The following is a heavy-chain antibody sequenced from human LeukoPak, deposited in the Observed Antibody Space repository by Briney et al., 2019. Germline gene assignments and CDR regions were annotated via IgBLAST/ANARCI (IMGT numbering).Heavy chain of an antibody. D-gene: IGHD2-21*01. CDR1: GDSISSYY. CDR3: ARVAGMWWRPRDFDY. J-gene: IGHJ4*02. CDR2: IYYSGST. Sequence: SETLSLTCSVSGDSISSYYWSWIRQPPGKGLEWIGYIYYSGSTNYNPSLKSRVTISIDTSKNQFSLKLSSVTAADTAVYYCARVAGMWWRPRDFDYWGQGTLVTVSS. V-gene: IGHV4-59*12.